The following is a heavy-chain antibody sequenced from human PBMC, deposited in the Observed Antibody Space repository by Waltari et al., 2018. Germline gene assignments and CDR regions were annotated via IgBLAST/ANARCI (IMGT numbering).Heavy chain of an antibody. D-gene: IGHD3-3*01. V-gene: IGHV1-46*01. CDR3: ARGGLLDVTIFGVVIIRVDAFDI. CDR1: GYTFTSYY. Sequence: QVQLVQSGAEVKKPGASVKVSCKASGYTFTSYYMHWVRQAPGQGLEWMGIINPSGGSTSYAQKFQGRVTMTRDTSKSTVYMELSSLRSEDTAVYYCARGGLLDVTIFGVVIIRVDAFDIWGQGTMVTVSS. J-gene: IGHJ3*02. CDR2: INPSGGST.